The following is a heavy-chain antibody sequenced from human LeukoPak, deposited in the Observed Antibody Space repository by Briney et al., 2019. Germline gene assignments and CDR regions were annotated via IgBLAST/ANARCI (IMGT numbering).Heavy chain of an antibody. CDR2: IYYSGGT. J-gene: IGHJ6*03. D-gene: IGHD3-16*01. CDR1: GGSISSSSYY. V-gene: IGHV4-39*07. Sequence: PSETLSLTCTVSGGSISSSSYYWGWIRQPPGKGLEWIGTIYYSGGTYYNPSLKSRVTISVDTSKNQFSLKLSSVTAADTAMYYCARGLFRIRFYYYYYMDVWGKGTTVTVSS. CDR3: ARGLFRIRFYYYYYMDV.